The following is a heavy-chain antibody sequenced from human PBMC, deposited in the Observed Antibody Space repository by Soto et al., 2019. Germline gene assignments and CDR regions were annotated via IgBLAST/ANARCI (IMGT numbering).Heavy chain of an antibody. CDR2: IHWDDDK. J-gene: IGHJ4*02. CDR1: GFSLSSTGVS. CDR3: AHSRNVTPPFAY. D-gene: IGHD2-21*02. V-gene: IGHV2-5*02. Sequence: QITLKESGPTLVKPTETLTLTCTCSGFSLSSTGVSVGWIRQPPGQALEWLAIIHWDDDKHYSPSLKSRLAITKDTSKNQVVLTMTNMDTVDSGTYYCAHSRNVTPPFAYWGQGAPVTVSS.